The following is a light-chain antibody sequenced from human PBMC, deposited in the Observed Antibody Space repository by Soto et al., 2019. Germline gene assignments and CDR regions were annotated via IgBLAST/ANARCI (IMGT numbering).Light chain of an antibody. J-gene: IGKJ4*01. Sequence: DIQMTQSPSALSASVGDRVTITCRASQSFTNYLNWYQHKPGQAPNLLIYAASTLQAGVPSRFRGSGSGTDFTLTISSLQPEDFATYFCQQSNSSPPTFGGGTKVEIK. CDR3: QQSNSSPPT. CDR1: QSFTNY. V-gene: IGKV1-39*01. CDR2: AAS.